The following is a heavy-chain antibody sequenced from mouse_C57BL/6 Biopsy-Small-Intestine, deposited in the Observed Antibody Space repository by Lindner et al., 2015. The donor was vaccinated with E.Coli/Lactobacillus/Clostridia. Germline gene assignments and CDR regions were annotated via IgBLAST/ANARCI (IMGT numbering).Heavy chain of an antibody. CDR3: ARGYYGSPSWAMDY. J-gene: IGHJ4*01. CDR1: GYTFTDYY. D-gene: IGHD1-1*01. V-gene: IGHV1-75*01. CDR2: IFPGSGST. Sequence: VQLQESGAELVKPGASVKISCKASGYTFTDYYINWVKQRPGQGLEWIGWIFPGSGSTYYNEKFKGKATLTVDKSSSTAYMLLSSLTSEDSAVYFCARGYYGSPSWAMDYWGQGTSVTVSS.